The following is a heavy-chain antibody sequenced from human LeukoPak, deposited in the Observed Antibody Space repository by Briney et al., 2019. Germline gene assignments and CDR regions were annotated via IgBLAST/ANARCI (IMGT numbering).Heavy chain of an antibody. CDR2: IYYSGST. J-gene: IGHJ5*02. CDR1: GGSIGSYY. CDR3: ARFTQWVAAAGTWWWFDP. D-gene: IGHD6-13*01. Sequence: SETLSLTCTVSGGSIGSYYWSWIRQPPGKGLEWIGYIYYSGSTNYNPSLKSRVTISVDTSKNQFSLKLSSVTAADTAVYYCARFTQWVAAAGTWWWFDPWGQGTLVTVSS. V-gene: IGHV4-59*01.